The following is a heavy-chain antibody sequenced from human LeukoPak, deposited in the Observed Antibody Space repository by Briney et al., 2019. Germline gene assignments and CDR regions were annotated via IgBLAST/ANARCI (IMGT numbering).Heavy chain of an antibody. D-gene: IGHD6-13*01. CDR3: ARGGPAAGRFDY. J-gene: IGHJ4*02. CDR1: GFTFSSYE. CDR2: ISSSGSTI. V-gene: IGHV3-48*03. Sequence: QSGGSLRLSCAASGFTFSSYEMNWVRQAPGKGLEWVSYISSSGSTIYYADSVKGRFTISRDNSKNTLYLQMNSLRAEDTAVYYCARGGPAAGRFDYWGQGTLVTVSS.